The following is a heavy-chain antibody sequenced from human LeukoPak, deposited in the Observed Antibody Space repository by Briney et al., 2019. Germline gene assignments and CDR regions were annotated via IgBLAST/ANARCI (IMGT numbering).Heavy chain of an antibody. CDR2: IYHSGST. CDR1: GYSISSGYY. V-gene: IGHV4-38-2*01. CDR3: AGRGFWSGYSDY. Sequence: SETLSLTCAVSGYSISSGYYWGWIRQPPGKGLEWIGSIYHSGSTYYNPSLKSRVTISVDTSKNQFSLKLSPVTAADTAVYYCAGRGFWSGYSDYWGQGTLVTVSS. J-gene: IGHJ4*02. D-gene: IGHD3-3*01.